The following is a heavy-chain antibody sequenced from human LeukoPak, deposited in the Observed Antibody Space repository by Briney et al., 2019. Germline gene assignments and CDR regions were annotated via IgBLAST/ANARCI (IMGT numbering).Heavy chain of an antibody. D-gene: IGHD6-13*01. V-gene: IGHV3-11*06. CDR1: GFTFSDYY. CDR2: ISGSGSHT. Sequence: GGSLRLSCAASGFTFSDYYMSWIRQAPGKGLEWVSYISGSGSHTTYADSVRGRFTITRDNAKNSLSLQVNSLRADDTAVYYCARVGSTVAAGTPDYWGQGTLVTVSS. J-gene: IGHJ4*02. CDR3: ARVGSTVAAGTPDY.